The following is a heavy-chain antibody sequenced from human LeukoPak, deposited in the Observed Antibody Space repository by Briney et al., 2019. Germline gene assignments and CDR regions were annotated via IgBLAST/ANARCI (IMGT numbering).Heavy chain of an antibody. J-gene: IGHJ4*02. D-gene: IGHD3-22*01. Sequence: GGSLRLSCAASGFTFSSYSMDWVRQAPGKGLEWVSSISSSSSYIYYADSVKGRFTISRDNAKNSLYLQMNSLRAEDTAVYYCARDGPIVGNDYWGQGTLVTVSS. CDR1: GFTFSSYS. CDR3: ARDGPIVGNDY. CDR2: ISSSSSYI. V-gene: IGHV3-21*01.